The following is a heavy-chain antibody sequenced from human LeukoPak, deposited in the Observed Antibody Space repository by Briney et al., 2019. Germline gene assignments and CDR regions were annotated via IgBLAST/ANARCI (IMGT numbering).Heavy chain of an antibody. CDR1: GGSIISGGNY. V-gene: IGHV4-31*03. Sequence: SQTLSLTRTVSGGSIISGGNYWTWIRQHPGKGLEWIGYSYNSGTTYYNPSLKSRVTISVDTSNNHFSLRLTSVTAADTAVYYCARSGDGYTFDYWGQGTLVTVSS. CDR2: SYNSGTT. D-gene: IGHD5-24*01. J-gene: IGHJ4*02. CDR3: ARSGDGYTFDY.